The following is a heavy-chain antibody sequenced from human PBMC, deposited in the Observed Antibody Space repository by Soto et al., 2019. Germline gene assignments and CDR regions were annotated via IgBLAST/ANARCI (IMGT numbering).Heavy chain of an antibody. CDR2: ISSTTNYI. J-gene: IGHJ4*02. CDR3: ARESEDLTSNFDY. Sequence: GGSLRLSCAASGFTFTRYSMSWVRQAPGKGLEWVSSISSTTNYIYYGDSMKGRFTISRDNAKNSLYLEMNSLRAEDTVVYYCARESEDLTSNFDYWGQGTLVTVSS. CDR1: GFTFTRYS. V-gene: IGHV3-21*06.